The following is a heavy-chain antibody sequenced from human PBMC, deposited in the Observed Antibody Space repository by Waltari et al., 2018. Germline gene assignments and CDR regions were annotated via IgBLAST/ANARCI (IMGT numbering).Heavy chain of an antibody. CDR3: ARAHSGSYSYVNWFDP. CDR1: GYSISSGYY. D-gene: IGHD1-26*01. V-gene: IGHV4-38-2*01. J-gene: IGHJ5*02. CDR2: IYHSGST. Sequence: QVQLQESGPGLVKPSETLSLTCAVSGYSISSGYYWGWIRPPPEKGLEWIGSIYHSGSTDYNPSLKSRVTLSIDTSKNQFSLRLSSVTAADTAVYYCARAHSGSYSYVNWFDPWGQGTLVTVSS.